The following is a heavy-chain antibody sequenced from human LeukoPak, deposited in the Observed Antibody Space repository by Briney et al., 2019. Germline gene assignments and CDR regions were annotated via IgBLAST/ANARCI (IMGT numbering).Heavy chain of an antibody. CDR2: ISSSSSYI. CDR1: GFTFSSYS. Sequence: GGSLRLSCAASGFTFSSYSMNWVRQAPGKGLEWVSSISSSSSYIYYADSVKGRFTISRDNAKNSLYLQMNSLRAEDTAVYYCARDTCSGGSCYYYYSMDVWGQGTTVTVSS. V-gene: IGHV3-21*01. CDR3: ARDTCSGGSCYYYYSMDV. D-gene: IGHD2-15*01. J-gene: IGHJ6*02.